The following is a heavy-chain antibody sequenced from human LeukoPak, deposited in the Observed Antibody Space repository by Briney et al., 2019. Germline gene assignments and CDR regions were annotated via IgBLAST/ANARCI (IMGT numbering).Heavy chain of an antibody. Sequence: PGGSLRLSCAASGFTFSSYAMSWVRPAAGKGLVWVSRINTDGSSISYADSVKGRFTISRDNAKNTLYLQMNSLRAEDTAVYYCASSSNDWTNFDYWGQGTLVTVSS. CDR1: GFTFSSYA. D-gene: IGHD3-9*01. CDR3: ASSSNDWTNFDY. J-gene: IGHJ4*02. CDR2: INTDGSSI. V-gene: IGHV3-74*01.